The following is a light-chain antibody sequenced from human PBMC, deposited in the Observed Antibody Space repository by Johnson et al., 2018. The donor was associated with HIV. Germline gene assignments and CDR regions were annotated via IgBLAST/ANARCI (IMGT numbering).Light chain of an antibody. CDR3: GTCDTSLRTGF. CDR2: DNN. Sequence: QPVLTQPPSVSAAPGQKVTISCSGSSSNIGNNYVSWYKQVPGTASKLLIYDNNRRPSGIPDRLSGSKSGSSATLGITGLQTGDEADYYSGTCDTSLRTGFFGTGTKVTVL. J-gene: IGLJ1*01. CDR1: SSNIGNNY. V-gene: IGLV1-51*01.